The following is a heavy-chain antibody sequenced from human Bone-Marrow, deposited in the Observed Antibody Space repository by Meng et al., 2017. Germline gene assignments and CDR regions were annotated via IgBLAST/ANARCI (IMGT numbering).Heavy chain of an antibody. Sequence: GGSLRLSCAASGFTFSSYSMNWVRQAPGKGLVWVSRLSPDGSDTNYADSVKGRFTISRDNARNTLYLQMSSLRVEDTAVYYCARGCGGSCLAADSWGQGTLVTVSS. V-gene: IGHV3-74*01. D-gene: IGHD2-15*01. J-gene: IGHJ4*02. CDR2: LSPDGSDT. CDR3: ARGCGGSCLAADS. CDR1: GFTFSSYS.